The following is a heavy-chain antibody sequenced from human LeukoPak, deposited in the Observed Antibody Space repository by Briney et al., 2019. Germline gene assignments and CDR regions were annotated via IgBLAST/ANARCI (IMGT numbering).Heavy chain of an antibody. CDR2: IIPIFGTA. CDR1: GGTFSSYA. V-gene: IGHV1-69*05. CDR3: ARGGRSYYYYMDV. D-gene: IGHD6-19*01. Sequence: ASVKLSCKASGGTFSSYAISWVRQAPGQGLEWMGGIIPIFGTANYAQKFQGRVTITTDESTSTAYRELSSLRSEDTAVYYCARGGRSYYYYMDVWGKGTTVTVSS. J-gene: IGHJ6*03.